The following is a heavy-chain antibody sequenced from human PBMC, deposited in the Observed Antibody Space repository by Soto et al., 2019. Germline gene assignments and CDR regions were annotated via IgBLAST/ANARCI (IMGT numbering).Heavy chain of an antibody. CDR1: GGSLSSGGYY. CDR3: GRSGYSYGPNPLLY. D-gene: IGHD5-18*01. J-gene: IGHJ4*02. Sequence: SETLSLTWTVSGGSLSSGGYYWSWIRQHPGKGLEWIGYIYYSGSTYYNPSLKSRVTISVDTSKNQFSLKLSSVTAADTAVYYCGRSGYSYGPNPLLYWGQGTLVTVSS. V-gene: IGHV4-31*02. CDR2: IYYSGST.